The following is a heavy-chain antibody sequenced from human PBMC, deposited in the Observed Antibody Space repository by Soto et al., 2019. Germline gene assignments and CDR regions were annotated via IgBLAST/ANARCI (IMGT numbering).Heavy chain of an antibody. D-gene: IGHD3-22*01. CDR2: IIPVFNAA. J-gene: IGHJ4*02. CDR1: GGTFVSHT. Sequence: QVQLVQSGAEVKKPGSSVRVSCKVSGGTFVSHTFTWVRQAPGQGLEWMGEIIPVFNAANYAESFQDRVTFNEDRSATTVYLKLRRLTAAYTVKFYCARIETLIYNNPRGTGIDCWGQGTLV. V-gene: IGHV1-69*06. CDR3: ARIETLIYNNPRGTGIDC.